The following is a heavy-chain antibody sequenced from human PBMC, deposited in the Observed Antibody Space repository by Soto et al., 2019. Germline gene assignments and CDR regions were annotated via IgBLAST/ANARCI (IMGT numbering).Heavy chain of an antibody. J-gene: IGHJ6*02. V-gene: IGHV1-69*06. CDR2: LIPIYDEP. CDR1: XXTFNVYX. Sequence: PGSSVKXSCKXXXXTFNVYXXHWXXXAXGQXLXXMGGLIPIYDEPYYAQKFQGRVTITADKSTTTVHLELSSLRSEDTAVYFCARVRDPHLDHYGLDVWGQGTMVTVS. CDR3: ARVRDPHLDHYGLDV.